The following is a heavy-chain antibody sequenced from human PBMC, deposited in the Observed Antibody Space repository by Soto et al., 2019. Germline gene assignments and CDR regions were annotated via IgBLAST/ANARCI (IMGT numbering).Heavy chain of an antibody. Sequence: GGSLRLSCAASGFTFSNAWMNWVRQAPGKGLEWVGRIKSKTDGGTTDYAAPVKGRFTISRDDSKNTLYLQMNSLKTEDTAVFYCTTLLGYSSSWYTHFDYWGQGTLVTVSS. CDR1: GFTFSNAW. CDR2: IKSKTDGGTT. J-gene: IGHJ4*02. CDR3: TTLLGYSSSWYTHFDY. V-gene: IGHV3-15*07. D-gene: IGHD6-13*01.